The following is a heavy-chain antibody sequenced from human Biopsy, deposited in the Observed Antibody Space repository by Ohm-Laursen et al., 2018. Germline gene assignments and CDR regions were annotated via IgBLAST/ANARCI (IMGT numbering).Heavy chain of an antibody. V-gene: IGHV4-38-2*01. D-gene: IGHD5-12*01. J-gene: IGHJ6*02. CDR1: GYSVTNDYY. CDR3: ARVAGGYAYYYGMDV. Sequence: TLSLTCAVSGYSVTNDYYWGWIRQPPGKGLEWIGNIYYDGITYYNPSLKSRVAMSVDTSKNHFSLRLTSVTAADTAVYYCARVAGGYAYYYGMDVWGQGTTVTVSS. CDR2: IYYDGIT.